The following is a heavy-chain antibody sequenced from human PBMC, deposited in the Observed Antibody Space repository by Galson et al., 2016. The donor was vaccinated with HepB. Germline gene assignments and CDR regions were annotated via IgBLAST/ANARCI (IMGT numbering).Heavy chain of an antibody. CDR1: GFTFSHAC. Sequence: SLRLSCAASGFTFSHACMNWVRQAPGKGLDWVGRIKSKTDSGTTDYAAPVKGRFTISRDDSKNTLYLQMNSLKTEDTAVYYCTTGGGNWALGMDFWGQGTTVTVSS. CDR2: IKSKTDSGTT. D-gene: IGHD1-1*01. CDR3: TTGGGNWALGMDF. V-gene: IGHV3-15*07. J-gene: IGHJ6*02.